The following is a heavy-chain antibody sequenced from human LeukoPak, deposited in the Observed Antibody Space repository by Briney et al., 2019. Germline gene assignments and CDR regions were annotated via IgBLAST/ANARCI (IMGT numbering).Heavy chain of an antibody. V-gene: IGHV3-53*01. J-gene: IGHJ4*02. CDR2: IYSGGST. Sequence: GGSLRLSCAASGFTVSSNYMSWVRQAPGRGLEWVSVIYSGGSTYYADSVKGRFTISRDNSKNTLYLQMSSLRAEDTAVYYCAKVGWSAPTDYWGQGTLVTVSS. CDR1: GFTVSSNY. CDR3: AKVGWSAPTDY. D-gene: IGHD1-26*01.